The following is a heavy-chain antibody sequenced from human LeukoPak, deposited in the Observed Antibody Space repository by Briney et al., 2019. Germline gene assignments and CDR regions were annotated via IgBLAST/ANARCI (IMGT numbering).Heavy chain of an antibody. V-gene: IGHV1-18*01. CDR1: GDTFTKYG. CDR2: INSNNGNT. D-gene: IGHD4-23*01. CDR3: ARNVGGNFPYFCYYMDV. Sequence: ASVKVSCKASGDTFTKYGFNWVRQAAGQGLQWMGWINSNNGNTYYAQRFHGRVTMTIDTATTTAYMELKSLKSDDTAVYYCARNVGGNFPYFCYYMDVWGKGTSVTVSS. J-gene: IGHJ6*03.